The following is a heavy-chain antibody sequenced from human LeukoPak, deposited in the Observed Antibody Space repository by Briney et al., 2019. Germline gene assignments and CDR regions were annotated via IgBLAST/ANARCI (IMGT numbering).Heavy chain of an antibody. J-gene: IGHJ4*02. Sequence: ASVKVSCNTSGYSFTNYHMHGVRLAPGQGLEWMGHIYPNTGGTSYAQRFQGRVTMTSDTSVSTVYMELSSLISDDTAAYYCARENWYYDYWGQGTLVTVSS. CDR2: IYPNTGGT. V-gene: IGHV1-2*06. CDR1: GYSFTNYH. CDR3: ARENWYYDY. D-gene: IGHD1-7*01.